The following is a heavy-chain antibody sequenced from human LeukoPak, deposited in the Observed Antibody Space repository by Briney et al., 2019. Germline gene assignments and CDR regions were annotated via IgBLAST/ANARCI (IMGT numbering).Heavy chain of an antibody. Sequence: PGGSLRLSCAASGFTFSNYWMSWVRQAPGKGLEWVANIKQDGSEKYYVDSVKGRFTISRDNAKNSLYVQMNSLRAEDTAVYYCAGLRGLYSDTNRYQTALDCWGQGTLVTVSS. V-gene: IGHV3-7*01. CDR1: GFTFSNYW. D-gene: IGHD1-26*01. CDR2: IKQDGSEK. CDR3: AGLRGLYSDTNRYQTALDC. J-gene: IGHJ4*02.